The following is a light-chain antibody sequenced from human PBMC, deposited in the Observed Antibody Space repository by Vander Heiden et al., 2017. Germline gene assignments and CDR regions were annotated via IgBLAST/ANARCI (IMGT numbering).Light chain of an antibody. CDR2: GAS. V-gene: IGKV3D-15*01. CDR3: QQYNNWPPWT. CDR1: QSVSSN. J-gene: IGKJ1*01. Sequence: EIVMPPSPATLSVSPGERATLSCRASQSVSSNLAWYQQKPGQAPRLLIYGASTRATGIPARFSGSGSGTEFTLTISSLQSEDFAVYYCQQYNNWPPWTFGQGTKVXIK.